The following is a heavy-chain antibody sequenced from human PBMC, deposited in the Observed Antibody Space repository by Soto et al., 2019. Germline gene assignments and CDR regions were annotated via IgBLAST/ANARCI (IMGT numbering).Heavy chain of an antibody. J-gene: IGHJ4*02. V-gene: IGHV3-21*01. D-gene: IGHD1-20*01. CDR1: GFHFRNYG. CDR2: VSTSDYT. CDR3: ARKNSIIIPAVRDF. Sequence: GGSLRLSCAVSGFHFRNYGINWVRQAPGKGLEWVSSVSTSDYTYYSDSVKGRFTISRDNAKNSVSLQMTTLRAEDTAVYYCARKNSIIIPAVRDFWGQGTLVTVSS.